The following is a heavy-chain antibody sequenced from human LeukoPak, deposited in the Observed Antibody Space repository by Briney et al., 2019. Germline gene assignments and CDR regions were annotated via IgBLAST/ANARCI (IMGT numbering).Heavy chain of an antibody. D-gene: IGHD3-10*01. CDR2: INHSGST. J-gene: IGHJ5*02. CDR3: ARVGSVRTGSGGWFDP. V-gene: IGHV4-34*01. CDR1: GGSFSGYY. Sequence: SETLSLTCAVYGGSFSGYYWSWIRQPPGKGLEWIGEINHSGSTNYNPSLKSRVTISVDTSKNQFSLKLSSVTAADTAVYYCARVGSVRTGSGGWFDPWGQGTLVTVSS.